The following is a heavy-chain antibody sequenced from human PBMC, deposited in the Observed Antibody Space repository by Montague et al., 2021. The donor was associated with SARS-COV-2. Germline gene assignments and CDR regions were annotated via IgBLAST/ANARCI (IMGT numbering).Heavy chain of an antibody. D-gene: IGHD2/OR15-2a*01. CDR2: ISTDGSNQ. J-gene: IGHJ4*02. V-gene: IGHV3-30*04. CDR3: ATRPPYFARPLVPLLDF. Sequence: SLRLSCAASGFAFSTHAMHWVRQAPGKGLEWVAAISTDGSNQDFADSVKGRFTISRDNSKNILYIQMNSLRVDDTAIYYCATRPPYFARPLVPLLDFWGQGTPVIVSS. CDR1: GFAFSTHA.